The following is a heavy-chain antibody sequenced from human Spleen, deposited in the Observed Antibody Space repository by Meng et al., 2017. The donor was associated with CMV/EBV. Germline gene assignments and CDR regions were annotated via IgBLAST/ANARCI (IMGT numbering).Heavy chain of an antibody. CDR3: AGYCNSPSCYTVGFDT. CDR2: IIPILETA. CDR1: YA. D-gene: IGHD2-2*02. Sequence: YALRWVRQAPGQGLEWMGGIIPILETAKYPQKFQGRVTVTADRSTSTVYMELSSLRSDDTAVYYCAGYCNSPSCYTVGFDTWGQGTLVTVPQ. V-gene: IGHV1-69*06. J-gene: IGHJ5*02.